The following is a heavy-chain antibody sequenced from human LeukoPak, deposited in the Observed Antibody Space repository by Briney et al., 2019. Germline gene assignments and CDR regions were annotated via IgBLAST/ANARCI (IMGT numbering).Heavy chain of an antibody. CDR1: GGGFSSYA. CDR2: IIPIFGTA. V-gene: IGHV1-69*13. J-gene: IGHJ4*02. D-gene: IGHD3-10*01. CDR3: ARYKADYYGSESYYGY. Sequence: SVQVSCKASGGGFSSYAISWVRQATGQGLEWMGGIIPIFGTANYAQKFQGRVTITADESTSTTYMELSSLRAEDTVVYYCARYKADYYGSESYYGYWGQGTLVTVSS.